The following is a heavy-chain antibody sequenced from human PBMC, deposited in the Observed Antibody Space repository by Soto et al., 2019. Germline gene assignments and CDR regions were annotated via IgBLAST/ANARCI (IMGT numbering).Heavy chain of an antibody. Sequence: EVQLLESGGGLVQPGGSLRLSCAASGFTFSDYAMSWVRQAPGKGLDWVSGVSGSGGNTDYADSVKGRFTISRGNSKNTLFLQMNSLRAEDTAVYYCLGGPYDSSGYYYFDYWGQGTLVTVSS. CDR2: VSGSGGNT. V-gene: IGHV3-23*01. J-gene: IGHJ4*02. CDR3: LGGPYDSSGYYYFDY. CDR1: GFTFSDYA. D-gene: IGHD3-22*01.